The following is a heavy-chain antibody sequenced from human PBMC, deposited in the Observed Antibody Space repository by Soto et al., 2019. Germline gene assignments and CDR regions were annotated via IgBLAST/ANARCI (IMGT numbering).Heavy chain of an antibody. J-gene: IGHJ1*01. CDR2: ISGSGGST. V-gene: IGHV3-23*01. CDR3: AKDGAAAGTWYFQH. Sequence: GESLKISCAASGFTFSSYAMSWVRQAPGKGLEWVSAISGSGGSTYYADSVKGRFTISRDNSKNTLYLQMNSLRAEDTAVYYCAKDGAAAGTWYFQHWGQGTLVTVSS. D-gene: IGHD6-13*01. CDR1: GFTFSSYA.